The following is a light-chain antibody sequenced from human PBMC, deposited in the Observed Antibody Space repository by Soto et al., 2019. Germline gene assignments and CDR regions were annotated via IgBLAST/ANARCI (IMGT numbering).Light chain of an antibody. V-gene: IGLV2-14*01. CDR3: SSYTSSSTYV. CDR1: SSDVGGYNY. CDR2: DVS. Sequence: SVLTQPASVSGSPGQSITISCTGTSSDVGGYNYVSWYQQHPGKAPKLMIYDVSNRPSGVSNRFSGSKSGHTASLTISGLQAEDEADYYCSSYTSSSTYVFGTGTKVTVL. J-gene: IGLJ1*01.